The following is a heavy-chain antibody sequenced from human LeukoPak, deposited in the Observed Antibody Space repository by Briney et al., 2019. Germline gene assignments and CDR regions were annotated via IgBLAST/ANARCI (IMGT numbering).Heavy chain of an antibody. CDR2: INPNSGGT. D-gene: IGHD4-17*01. V-gene: IGHV1-2*02. Sequence: ASVKVSCKASGYTFTDYYIHWVRQAPGQGLEWMGWINPNSGGTNYAQKLQGRVTMTRDTSISTAYMELSRLRSDDTAVYYCARDYGDYEFDYWGQGTLVTVSS. J-gene: IGHJ4*02. CDR1: GYTFTDYY. CDR3: ARDYGDYEFDY.